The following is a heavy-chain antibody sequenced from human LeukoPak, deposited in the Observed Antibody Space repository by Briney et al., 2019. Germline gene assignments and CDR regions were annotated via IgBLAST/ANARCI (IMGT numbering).Heavy chain of an antibody. V-gene: IGHV4-31*03. J-gene: IGHJ5*02. CDR3: ASWYDTLDGRFDP. Sequence: PSETLSLTRTVSGGSISSGGYYWSWTRQHPGKGLEWIGYIYYSGSTYYNPSLKSRVTISVDTSKNQFSLRLSSVTAADTAVYYCASWYDTLDGRFDPWGQGTLVTISS. CDR1: GGSISSGGYY. D-gene: IGHD3-9*01. CDR2: IYYSGST.